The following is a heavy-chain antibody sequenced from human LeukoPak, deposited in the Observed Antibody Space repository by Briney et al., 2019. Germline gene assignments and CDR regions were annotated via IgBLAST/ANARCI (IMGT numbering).Heavy chain of an antibody. Sequence: SISSSSSYIYYADSVKGRFTISRDNAKNSLYLQMNSLRAEDTAVYYCARAGIAVAGDAFDIWGQGTMVTVSS. J-gene: IGHJ3*02. D-gene: IGHD6-19*01. CDR2: ISSSSSYI. CDR3: ARAGIAVAGDAFDI. V-gene: IGHV3-21*01.